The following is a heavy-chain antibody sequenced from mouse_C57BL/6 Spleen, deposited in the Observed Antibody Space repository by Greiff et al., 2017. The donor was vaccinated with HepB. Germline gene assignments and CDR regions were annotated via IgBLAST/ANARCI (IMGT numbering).Heavy chain of an antibody. Sequence: EVQLQQSGAELVRPGSSVKMSCMTSGYSFTSYGVNWVKQRPGQGLEWIGYIYIGNGYTEYNEKFKGKATLTSDTSSSTAYMQLSSLTSEDSAIYFCARDIYYYGGRYFDVWGTGTTVTVSS. CDR2: IYIGNGYT. V-gene: IGHV1-58*01. CDR3: ARDIYYYGGRYFDV. D-gene: IGHD1-1*01. J-gene: IGHJ1*03. CDR1: GYSFTSYG.